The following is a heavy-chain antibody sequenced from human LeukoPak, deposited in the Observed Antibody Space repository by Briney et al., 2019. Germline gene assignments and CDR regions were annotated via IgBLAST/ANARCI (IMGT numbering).Heavy chain of an antibody. D-gene: IGHD1-26*01. CDR3: ASRIVGANSDY. CDR2: ISGSGGST. J-gene: IGHJ4*02. V-gene: IGHV3-23*01. CDR1: GFTFSSYA. Sequence: GGSLRLSCAASGFTFSSYAMSWVRQAPGKGLEWVSAISGSGGSTYYADAVKGRFTISRDTSKNTLFLQMNNLRAEDTAVYYCASRIVGANSDYWGQGTLVTVSS.